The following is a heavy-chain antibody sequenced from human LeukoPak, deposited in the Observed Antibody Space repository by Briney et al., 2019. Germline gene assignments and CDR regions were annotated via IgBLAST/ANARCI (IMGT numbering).Heavy chain of an antibody. CDR3: ARDLYSSGFFDY. J-gene: IGHJ4*02. V-gene: IGHV3-21*01. D-gene: IGHD6-19*01. Sequence: PGGSLRLSCAASGFTFSSYSMNWVRQAPGKGLEWVSSISSSTSYIYYADSVKGRFTISRDNAKNSLYLQMNSLRAVDMAVYYCARDLYSSGFFDYWGQGTLVTVSS. CDR1: GFTFSSYS. CDR2: ISSSTSYI.